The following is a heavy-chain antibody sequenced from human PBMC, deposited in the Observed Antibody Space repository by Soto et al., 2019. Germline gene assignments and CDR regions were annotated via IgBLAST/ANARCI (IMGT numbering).Heavy chain of an antibody. CDR1: AFTFSSYT. CDR3: ARDYYDSSGYPTYGMDV. CDR2: IDSSSSYI. Sequence: PGGSLRLSCAASAFTFSSYTMNWVRQAPGRGLEWVSSIDSSSSYIYYVDSLKGRFTISRDNAKNSLYLQMNSLTAEDTAVYYCARDYYDSSGYPTYGMDVWGQGTTVTVSS. V-gene: IGHV3-21*01. D-gene: IGHD3-22*01. J-gene: IGHJ6*02.